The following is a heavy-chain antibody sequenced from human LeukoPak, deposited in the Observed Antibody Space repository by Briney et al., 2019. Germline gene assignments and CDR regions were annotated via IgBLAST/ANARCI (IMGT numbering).Heavy chain of an antibody. CDR2: IYYSGST. D-gene: IGHD4-17*01. CDR1: GGSISSGDYS. V-gene: IGHV4-30-4*01. Sequence: SETLSLTCTVSGGSISSGDYSWSWIRQPPGKGLEWIGYIYYSGSTYYNPSLKSRVTISVDTSKNQFSLKLSSVTAADTAVCYCARGGDYGDYSNSFDYWGQGTLVTVSS. CDR3: ARGGDYGDYSNSFDY. J-gene: IGHJ4*02.